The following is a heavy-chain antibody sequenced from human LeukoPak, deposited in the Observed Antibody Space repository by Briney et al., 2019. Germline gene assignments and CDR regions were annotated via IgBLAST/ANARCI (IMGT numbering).Heavy chain of an antibody. J-gene: IGHJ4*02. CDR3: ARSPLRAAKGWYRFDY. V-gene: IGHV4-4*07. Sequence: PSETLSLTCTVSGGSISSYYWSWIRQPAGKGLEWIGRIYTSGSTNYNPSLKSRVTMSVDTSKNQFSLKLSSVTAADTAVYYCARSPLRAAKGWYRFDYWGQGTLVTVSS. D-gene: IGHD2-15*01. CDR1: GGSISSYY. CDR2: IYTSGST.